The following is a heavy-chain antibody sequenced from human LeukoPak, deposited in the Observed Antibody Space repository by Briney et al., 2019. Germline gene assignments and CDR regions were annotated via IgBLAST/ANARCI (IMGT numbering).Heavy chain of an antibody. V-gene: IGHV5-51*01. Sequence: GESLKISCKDSGHSFAIYWIGWVRQMPGKGLELMGIIYPGDSDTRYSPSFQGQVTISADKSITTAYLQWSSLKASDTAMYYCARSASSTSGWADYWGQGTLITVSS. CDR3: ARSASSTSGWADY. D-gene: IGHD6-19*01. J-gene: IGHJ4*02. CDR2: IYPGDSDT. CDR1: GHSFAIYW.